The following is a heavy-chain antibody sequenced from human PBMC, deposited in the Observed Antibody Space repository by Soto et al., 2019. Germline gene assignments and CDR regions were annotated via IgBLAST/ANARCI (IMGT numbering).Heavy chain of an antibody. CDR3: ARARPLRLYYYYYMDV. V-gene: IGHV3-33*01. Sequence: ESGGGVVQPGRSLRLSCAASGFTFSSYGMHWVRQAPGKGLEWVAVIWYDGSNKYYADSVKGRFTISRDNSKNTLYLQMNSLRAEDTAVYYCARARPLRLYYYYYMDVWGKGTTVTVSS. D-gene: IGHD5-12*01. CDR2: IWYDGSNK. J-gene: IGHJ6*03. CDR1: GFTFSSYG.